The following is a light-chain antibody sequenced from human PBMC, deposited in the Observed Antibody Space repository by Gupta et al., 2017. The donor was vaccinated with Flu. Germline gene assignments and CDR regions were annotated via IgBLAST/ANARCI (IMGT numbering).Light chain of an antibody. CDR2: EVN. V-gene: IGLV2-14*03. J-gene: IGLJ2*01. CDR1: RSDIAAYIF. Sequence: QSALTPPGSMYRSPRQSITTPCSGRRSDIAAYIFVSWYQQHPGRAPKLLIYEVNKRPSGVSHRFSGSKSGNTASLTISGLQADDEADYYCSSYSSSPTPLVFGAGTKVTVL. CDR3: SSYSSSPTPLV.